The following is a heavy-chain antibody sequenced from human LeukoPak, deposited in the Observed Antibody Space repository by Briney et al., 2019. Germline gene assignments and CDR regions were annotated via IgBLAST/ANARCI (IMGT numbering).Heavy chain of an antibody. Sequence: KSSETLSLTCAVYGGSFSGYYWSWIRQPPGKGLEWIGEINHSGSTNYNPSLKSRVTISVDTSKNQFSLKLSSVTAADTAVYYCARVKHYIWGSYRYAWFDPWGQGTLVTVSS. CDR1: GGSFSGYY. CDR2: INHSGST. J-gene: IGHJ5*02. CDR3: ARVKHYIWGSYRYAWFDP. V-gene: IGHV4-34*01. D-gene: IGHD3-16*02.